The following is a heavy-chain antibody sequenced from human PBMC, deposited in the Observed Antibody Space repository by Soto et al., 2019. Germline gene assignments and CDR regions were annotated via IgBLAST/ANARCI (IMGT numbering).Heavy chain of an antibody. V-gene: IGHV3-15*01. CDR2: IKSKTDSGTT. CDR1: GFTFSNAW. D-gene: IGHD3-10*01. Sequence: EVQLVESGGGLVKPGGSLRLSCAASGFTFSNAWMSWVRQAPGKGPEWVGRIKSKTDSGTTDYAAPVKGRFTISRDYSKNTLYLQLNSLKTEDTAVYYFTTDHYYGSGSEGYWGQGTLVTVSS. J-gene: IGHJ4*02. CDR3: TTDHYYGSGSEGY.